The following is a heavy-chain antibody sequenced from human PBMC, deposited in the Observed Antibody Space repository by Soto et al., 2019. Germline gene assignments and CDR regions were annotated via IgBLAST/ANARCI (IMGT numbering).Heavy chain of an antibody. CDR3: AKDANSYLCTNGVCYPDY. J-gene: IGHJ4*02. CDR1: GFTFSGHG. V-gene: IGHV3-30*18. CDR2: ISYDGSNK. Sequence: GSLRLSCATSGFTFSGHGMHWVRQAPGKGLEWVTFISYDGSNKYYVDSVKGRFTISRDNSKNTLYLQMNSLRPEDTAVYYCAKDANSYLCTNGVCYPDYWGQGT. D-gene: IGHD2-8*01.